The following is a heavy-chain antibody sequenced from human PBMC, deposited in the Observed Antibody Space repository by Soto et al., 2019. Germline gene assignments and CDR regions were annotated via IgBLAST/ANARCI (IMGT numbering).Heavy chain of an antibody. V-gene: IGHV3-33*01. J-gene: IGHJ6*03. Sequence: GGSLRLSCAASGFTFSSYGMHWVRQAPGKGLEWVAVIWYDGSNKYYADSVKGRFTISRDNSKNTLYLQMNSLRAEDTAVYYCARVGGLDPRRGGGYYYYMDVWGKGTTVTVSS. CDR3: ARVGGLDPRRGGGYYYYMDV. D-gene: IGHD3-16*01. CDR1: GFTFSSYG. CDR2: IWYDGSNK.